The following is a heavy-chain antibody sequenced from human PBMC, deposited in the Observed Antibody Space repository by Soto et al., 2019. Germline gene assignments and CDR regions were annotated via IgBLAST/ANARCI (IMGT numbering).Heavy chain of an antibody. V-gene: IGHV3-9*01. CDR3: ARNGSSLLGDY. Sequence: DVQLVESGGGLVQPGRSLRLSCAASGFTFDNYAMHWVRQAPGKGLEWVSGISWNSDSIGYADSVKGRFTISRDNARNSLYLQMNSLRAEDTALYYCARNGSSLLGDYWGEGTLVTVSS. D-gene: IGHD2-21*01. J-gene: IGHJ4*02. CDR2: ISWNSDSI. CDR1: GFTFDNYA.